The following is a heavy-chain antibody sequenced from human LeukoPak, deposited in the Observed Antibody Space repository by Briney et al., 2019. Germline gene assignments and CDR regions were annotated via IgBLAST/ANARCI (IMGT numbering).Heavy chain of an antibody. Sequence: GGSLRLSCAASGFTFSSYAMSWVRQAPGKGLEWVSAISGSGGSTYYAESVKGRFTISRDNSKNMLYLQMNSLSAEDTAVYYCAKVPYYYDSSGYFAGAVLDYWGQGTLVTVSS. V-gene: IGHV3-23*01. CDR1: GFTFSSYA. D-gene: IGHD3-22*01. CDR2: ISGSGGST. CDR3: AKVPYYYDSSGYFAGAVLDY. J-gene: IGHJ4*02.